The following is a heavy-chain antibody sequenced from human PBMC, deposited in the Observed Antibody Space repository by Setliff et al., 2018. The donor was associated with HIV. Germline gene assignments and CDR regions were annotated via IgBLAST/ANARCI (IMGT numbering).Heavy chain of an antibody. D-gene: IGHD6-19*01. V-gene: IGHV1-18*01. CDR3: ARDTPSYSSGWYVTPNFDY. Sequence: ASVKVSCKASGYTFTSYGISWVRQAPGQGLEWMGWISAYNGNTNYAQKLQGRVTMTTDTSTSTAYMELRSLRSDDTAVYYCARDTPSYSSGWYVTPNFDYWGQGTLVTSPQ. J-gene: IGHJ4*02. CDR1: GYTFTSYG. CDR2: ISAYNGNT.